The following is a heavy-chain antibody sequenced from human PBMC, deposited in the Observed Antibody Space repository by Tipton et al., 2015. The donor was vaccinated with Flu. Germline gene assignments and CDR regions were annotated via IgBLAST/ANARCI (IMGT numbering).Heavy chain of an antibody. CDR2: IYHSGTT. J-gene: IGHJ4*02. CDR3: ARHTGDSVRGVIDY. D-gene: IGHD3-10*02. CDR1: GYSIRSAYY. Sequence: TLSLTCSVSGYSIRSAYYWGWVRRPPGKRLEWIGTIYHSGTTYYNPSLKSRLTISVDTSKNQFSLRLSSVTAADTAVYYCARHTGDSVRGVIDYWGQGTLVTVSS. V-gene: IGHV4-38-2*01.